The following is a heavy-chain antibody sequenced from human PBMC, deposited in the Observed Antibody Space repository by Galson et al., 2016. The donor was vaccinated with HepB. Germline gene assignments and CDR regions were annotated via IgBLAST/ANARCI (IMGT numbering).Heavy chain of an antibody. Sequence: SLRLSCAASGFTFSNYSMSWVRQAPGKGLEWVANIKQNGGGTYYVDSVKGRFTISRDNTKNSLYLQMTSLRAEDTAVYYCAKDSGWDGPWIGYWGQGTLVTVSS. J-gene: IGHJ4*02. D-gene: IGHD1-26*01. CDR3: AKDSGWDGPWIGY. CDR2: IKQNGGGT. V-gene: IGHV3-7*03. CDR1: GFTFSNYS.